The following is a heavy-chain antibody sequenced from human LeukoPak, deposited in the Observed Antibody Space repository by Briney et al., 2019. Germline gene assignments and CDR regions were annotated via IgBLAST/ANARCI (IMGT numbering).Heavy chain of an antibody. CDR3: ARSVGYSGYDPNNDFDY. J-gene: IGHJ4*02. Sequence: GESLKISCKGSGYSFTGYWISWVRQMPGKGLEWMGRIDPSDSYTNYSPSFQGHVTISADKSISTAYLQWSSLKASDTAMYYCARSVGYSGYDPNNDFDYWGQGTLVTVSS. CDR1: GYSFTGYW. V-gene: IGHV5-10-1*01. D-gene: IGHD5-12*01. CDR2: IDPSDSYT.